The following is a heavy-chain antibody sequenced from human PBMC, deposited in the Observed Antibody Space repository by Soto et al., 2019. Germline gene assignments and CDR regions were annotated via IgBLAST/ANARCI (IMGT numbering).Heavy chain of an antibody. CDR3: ARVGDSSGLSSDY. J-gene: IGHJ4*02. Sequence: EXLSLTCTGSGGSVSGGSYSWSWIRQPPGKGLEWIGYIYYSGSTNYNPSLKSRVTISVETSKNQFSLKLSSVTAADTAVYYCARVGDSSGLSSDYWGQGTLVTASS. V-gene: IGHV4-61*01. D-gene: IGHD3-22*01. CDR1: GGSVSGGSYS. CDR2: IYYSGST.